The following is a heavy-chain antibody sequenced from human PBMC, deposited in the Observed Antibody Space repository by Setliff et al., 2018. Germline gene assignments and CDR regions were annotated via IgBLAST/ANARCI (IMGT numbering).Heavy chain of an antibody. CDR2: ISSSGSKI. Sequence: PGGSLRLSCAASGFTFSSYNMDWVRQAPGKGLEWVSYISSSGSKIYYADSVKGRFTISRDNAKDSLDLQMNSLRAEDTAVYYCARDPNSSGDYWYFDLWGRGTLVTVSS. CDR3: ARDPNSSGDYWYFDL. V-gene: IGHV3-48*04. CDR1: GFTFSSYN. J-gene: IGHJ2*01. D-gene: IGHD3-22*01.